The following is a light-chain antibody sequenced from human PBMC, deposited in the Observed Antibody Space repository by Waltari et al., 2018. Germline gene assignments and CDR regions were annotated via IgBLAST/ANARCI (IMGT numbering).Light chain of an antibody. J-gene: IGLJ3*02. CDR2: DVP. CDR1: GSDVGDFHS. CDR3: CSYAGIWV. V-gene: IGLV2-11*01. Sequence: QSALTQPRSASGSPGQSVTISCTGTGSDVGDFHSVSSYQQPPGKAPKLVIFDVPKPPSGVPDRFSGSKSGTSASLTVSGLQAEDEADYYCCSYAGIWVFGGGTKLTVL.